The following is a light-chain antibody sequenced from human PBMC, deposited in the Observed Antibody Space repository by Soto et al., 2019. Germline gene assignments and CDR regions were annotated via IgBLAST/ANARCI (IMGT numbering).Light chain of an antibody. Sequence: QSALTQPPSVSGSPGQSVTISCTGTSSDVGSYNRVSWYQQSPGTAPKVMIYEVSNRPSGVPDRFSGSKSGNTASLTISGLQAEDEADYYCSSKTSSSPLFGGGTKPTVL. J-gene: IGLJ2*01. V-gene: IGLV2-18*02. CDR1: SSDVGSYNR. CDR3: SSKTSSSPL. CDR2: EVS.